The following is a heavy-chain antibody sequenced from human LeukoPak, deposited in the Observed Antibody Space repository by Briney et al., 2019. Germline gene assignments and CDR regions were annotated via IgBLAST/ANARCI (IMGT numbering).Heavy chain of an antibody. D-gene: IGHD3-22*01. V-gene: IGHV4-39*01. J-gene: IGHJ4*02. CDR2: IYDSGST. CDR1: GGSIRSSYYY. Sequence: SETLSLTCTVSGGSIRSSYYYWGWIRQPPGKGLEWIGSIYDSGSTYYNPSLKSRVTISVDTSKNQFSLKLNSVTAADTAVYYCARVQTPTDYYDSSGHFDYWGQGTLVTVSS. CDR3: ARVQTPTDYYDSSGHFDY.